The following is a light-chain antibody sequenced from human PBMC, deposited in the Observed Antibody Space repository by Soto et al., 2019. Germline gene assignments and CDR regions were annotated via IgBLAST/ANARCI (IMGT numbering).Light chain of an antibody. Sequence: DIQMTQSPSTLSASVGDRVTITCRASQSISSYLNWYQQKPGKAPKLLIYAASSLQSGVPSRFSGSGSGTDFTLTISSLQPEDFATYYCQQGYSTPHTFGQGTKVDI. CDR1: QSISSY. CDR2: AAS. J-gene: IGKJ1*01. CDR3: QQGYSTPHT. V-gene: IGKV1-39*01.